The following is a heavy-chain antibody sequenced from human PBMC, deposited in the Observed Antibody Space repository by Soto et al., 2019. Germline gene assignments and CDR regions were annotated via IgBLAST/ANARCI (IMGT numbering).Heavy chain of an antibody. CDR3: ARRPHNYYDSSGYYSVGAFDI. J-gene: IGHJ3*02. CDR1: GYSFTSYW. Sequence: GESLKISCKGSGYSFTSYWISWVRQMPGKGLEWMGRIDPSDSYTNYSPSFQGHVTISADKSISTAYLQWSSLKASDTAMYYCARRPHNYYDSSGYYSVGAFDIWGQGTMVTVSS. V-gene: IGHV5-10-1*01. CDR2: IDPSDSYT. D-gene: IGHD3-22*01.